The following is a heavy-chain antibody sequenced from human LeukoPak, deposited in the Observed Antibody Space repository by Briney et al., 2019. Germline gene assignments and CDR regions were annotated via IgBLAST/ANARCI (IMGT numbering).Heavy chain of an antibody. CDR2: IGTAGDT. J-gene: IGHJ3*02. CDR3: ARSGGGVSSDAFDI. V-gene: IGHV3-13*04. Sequence: PGRSLRLSCAASGFTFSSYDMHWVRQATGKGLEWVSAIGTAGDTYYPGSVKGRFTISRENAKNSLYLQMNSLRAGDTAVYYCARSGGGVSSDAFDIWGQGTMVTVSS. D-gene: IGHD2-8*02. CDR1: GFTFSSYD.